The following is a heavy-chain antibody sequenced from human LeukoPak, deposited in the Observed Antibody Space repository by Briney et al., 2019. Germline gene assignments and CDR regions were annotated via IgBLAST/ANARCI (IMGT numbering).Heavy chain of an antibody. Sequence: PGGSLRLSCVTSGFTLSTYAMTWVRPAPGKGLHWVSGVSGSGGARYYADSVRGRFTISRDNSKNTLYLQMNSVRAEDTAMYYCAKARRVCTSSRCVASEIDSWGQGTLVTVSS. J-gene: IGHJ4*02. V-gene: IGHV3-23*01. CDR1: GFTLSTYA. CDR2: VSGSGGAR. D-gene: IGHD2-2*01. CDR3: AKARRVCTSSRCVASEIDS.